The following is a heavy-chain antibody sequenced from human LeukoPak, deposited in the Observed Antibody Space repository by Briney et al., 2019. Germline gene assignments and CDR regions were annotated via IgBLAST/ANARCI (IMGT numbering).Heavy chain of an antibody. V-gene: IGHV1-24*01. Sequence: ASVKVSCKVSGYTLTELSMHWVRQAPGKGLEWMGGFDPEDDKTIYAQKFQGRVTMTEDTSTDTAYMELSSLRSEDTAVYYCATGPPYYDYIWGSYRPAPGPFDYWGQGTLVTVSS. CDR2: FDPEDDKT. J-gene: IGHJ4*02. CDR1: GYTLTELS. CDR3: ATGPPYYDYIWGSYRPAPGPFDY. D-gene: IGHD3-16*02.